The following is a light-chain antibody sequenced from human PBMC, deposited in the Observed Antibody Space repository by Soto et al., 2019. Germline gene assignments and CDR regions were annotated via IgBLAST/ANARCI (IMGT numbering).Light chain of an antibody. CDR1: DVGSFLL. J-gene: IGLJ1*01. CDR3: CSYAGSDTFYV. Sequence: QSVLNQPASVSGSPGQSITISCSDVGSFLLVSWYQQRPGKAPQLIIYEGNKRPSGISNRFSGFKSDNTASLTVSGLQAEDEADYYCCSYAGSDTFYVFGSGTKV. CDR2: EGN. V-gene: IGLV2-23*01.